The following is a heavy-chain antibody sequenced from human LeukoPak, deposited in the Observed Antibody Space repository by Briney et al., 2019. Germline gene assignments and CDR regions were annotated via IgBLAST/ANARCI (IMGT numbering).Heavy chain of an antibody. D-gene: IGHD6-19*01. CDR3: AKWETSGLFDY. Sequence: PGGSLRLSCAASGFTFSSYAMSWVRQAPGKGLEWVSAISGSGGSTYYADSVKGRFTISRDNSKSTLYLQVNSLRAKDTAVYYCAKWETSGLFDYWDQGTLVTVSS. J-gene: IGHJ4*02. CDR2: ISGSGGST. V-gene: IGHV3-23*01. CDR1: GFTFSSYA.